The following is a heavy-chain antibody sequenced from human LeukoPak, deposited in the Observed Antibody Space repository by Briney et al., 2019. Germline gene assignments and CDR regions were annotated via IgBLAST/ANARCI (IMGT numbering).Heavy chain of an antibody. J-gene: IGHJ4*02. CDR2: ISAYNGNT. Sequence: ASVKVSCKASGYTLTSYGISWVRQAPGQGLEWMGWISAYNGNTNYAQKLQGRGTMTTDTSTSTAYMELRSLRSDDTDVYYCARLGREEYYYDSSGYYYVADYWGQGTLVTVSS. CDR3: ARLGREEYYYDSSGYYYVADY. CDR1: GYTLTSYG. D-gene: IGHD3-22*01. V-gene: IGHV1-18*01.